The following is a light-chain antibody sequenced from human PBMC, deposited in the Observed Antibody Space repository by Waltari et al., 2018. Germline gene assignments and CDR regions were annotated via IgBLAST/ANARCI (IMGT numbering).Light chain of an antibody. V-gene: IGKV3-11*01. CDR1: QSVSSY. Sequence: EIVLTQSPATLSLSPGERATLSCGASQSVSSYLAWYQQKPGQAPRLLIYDASNRATGSPARFSGSGSETDVTLTISSLEPEDFAVYYCQQRSNWPLTFGGGTKVEIK. CDR2: DAS. J-gene: IGKJ4*01. CDR3: QQRSNWPLT.